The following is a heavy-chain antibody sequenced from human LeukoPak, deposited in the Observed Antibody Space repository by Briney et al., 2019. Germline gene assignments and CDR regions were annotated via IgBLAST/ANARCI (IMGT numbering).Heavy chain of an antibody. D-gene: IGHD2/OR15-2a*01. CDR1: GLTFSSYG. J-gene: IGHJ4*02. V-gene: IGHV3-33*01. Sequence: PGGSLRLSCAASGLTFSSYGMHWVRQAPHEGLEWVAFIWYDGSNAYYADSVKGRFTISRDNSKNILSLQMNSLRAEDTAMYYCARDLSSNGFDYWGQGTLVTVSS. CDR3: ARDLSSNGFDY. CDR2: IWYDGSNA.